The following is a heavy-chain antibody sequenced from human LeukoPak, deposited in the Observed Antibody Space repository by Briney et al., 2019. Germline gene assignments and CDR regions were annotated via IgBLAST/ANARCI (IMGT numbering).Heavy chain of an antibody. CDR2: INPNSGGT. D-gene: IGHD4-17*01. V-gene: IGHV1-2*02. CDR3: ARGGRGSYGDYSYWYFDL. J-gene: IGHJ2*01. Sequence: ASVKVSCKASGYTFTGYYMHWVRQAPGQGLEWMGWINPNSGGTNYAQKFQGRVTMTRDTSISTAYMKLSRLRSDDTAVYYCARGGRGSYGDYSYWYFDLWGRGTLVTVSS. CDR1: GYTFTGYY.